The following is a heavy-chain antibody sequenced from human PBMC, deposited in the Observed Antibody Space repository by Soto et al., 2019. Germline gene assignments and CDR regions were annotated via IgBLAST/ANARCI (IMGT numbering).Heavy chain of an antibody. CDR3: ARDGVGVVPAARRFDH. D-gene: IGHD2-2*01. Sequence: QVRLVESGGGVVQPGRSLRLSCAASGFTFSSYAMHWVRQAPGTGLEWVSAIWYDGSHQYYAESVKGRFTISRDNSKNTLSLQMNSLTSEETAVYYCARDGVGVVPAARRFDHWGQGALVTVS. CDR2: IWYDGSHQ. J-gene: IGHJ5*02. V-gene: IGHV3-30*04. CDR1: GFTFSSYA.